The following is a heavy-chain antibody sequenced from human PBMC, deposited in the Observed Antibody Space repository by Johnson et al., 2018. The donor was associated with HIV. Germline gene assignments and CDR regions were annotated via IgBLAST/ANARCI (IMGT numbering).Heavy chain of an antibody. CDR1: GFAFSTYA. V-gene: IGHV3-30-3*01. D-gene: IGHD2-21*02. J-gene: IGHJ3*02. CDR3: ARVTAYNSFDI. Sequence: QVQLVESGGGVVQPGRSLTLSCAPSGFAFSTYAMHWVRQAPGKGLEWVAVISYHGSDKIYADSVKGRFTVSRDNSKNTLDLKMSSLRPDDTAMYYCARVTAYNSFDIWGQGTMVTVSS. CDR2: ISYHGSDK.